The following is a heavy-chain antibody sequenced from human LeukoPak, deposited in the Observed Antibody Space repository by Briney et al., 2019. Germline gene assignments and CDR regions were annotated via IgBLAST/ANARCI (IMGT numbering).Heavy chain of an antibody. Sequence: SQTLSLTCTVSGGSISSGGYYWSWLRQHPGKGLEWIGYIYYSGSTYYNPSLKSRVTISVDTSKNQFSLKLSSVTAADTAVYYCARDAADGDYFDYWGQGTLVTVSS. V-gene: IGHV4-31*03. J-gene: IGHJ4*02. CDR2: IYYSGST. CDR1: GGSISSGGYY. D-gene: IGHD3-16*01. CDR3: ARDAADGDYFDY.